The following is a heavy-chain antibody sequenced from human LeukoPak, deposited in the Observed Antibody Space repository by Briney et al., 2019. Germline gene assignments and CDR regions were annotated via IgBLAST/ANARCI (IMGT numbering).Heavy chain of an antibody. CDR1: GGTFSSYA. J-gene: IGHJ4*02. V-gene: IGHV1-69*05. CDR3: ARGGSAWLLLGYVDY. D-gene: IGHD3-22*01. Sequence: SVKVSCKASGGTFSSYAISWVRQAPGQGLEWMGGIIPIFGTANYAQKFQGRVTITTDESTSTAYMELSGLRSEDTAVYYCARGGSAWLLLGYVDYWGQGTLVTVSS. CDR2: IIPIFGTA.